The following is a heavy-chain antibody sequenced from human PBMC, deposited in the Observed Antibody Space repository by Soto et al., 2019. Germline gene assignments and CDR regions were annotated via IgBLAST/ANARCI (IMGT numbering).Heavy chain of an antibody. J-gene: IGHJ5*02. CDR2: ISHAGDNI. Sequence: QVQLVESGGGVVQPATSLRLSCAASGFTLHGYAMNWVRQAPGRGLEWVAVISHAGDNIRYADSVRGRFTISRDTSKNPVHLQMNSLRPEDTALYYCARIGYGVTYGKGFDPWGHGTRVTVSS. D-gene: IGHD5-12*01. V-gene: IGHV3-30-3*01. CDR3: ARIGYGVTYGKGFDP. CDR1: GFTLHGYA.